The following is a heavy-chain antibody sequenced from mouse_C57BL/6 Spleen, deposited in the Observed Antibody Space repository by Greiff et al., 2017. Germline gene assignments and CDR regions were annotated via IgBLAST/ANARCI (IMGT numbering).Heavy chain of an antibody. V-gene: IGHV14-4*01. J-gene: IGHJ2*01. CDR3: TTNGNYPFDY. CDR1: GFNIKDDY. CDR2: IDPENGDT. D-gene: IGHD2-1*01. Sequence: VQLKESGAELVRPGASVKLSCTASGFNIKDDYMHWVKQRPEQGLEWIGWIDPENGDTEYASKFQGKATITADTSSNTAYLQLSSLTSEDTAVYYCTTNGNYPFDYWGQGTTLTVAS.